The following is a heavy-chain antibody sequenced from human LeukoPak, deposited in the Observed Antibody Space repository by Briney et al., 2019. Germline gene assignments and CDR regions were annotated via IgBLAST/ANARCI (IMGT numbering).Heavy chain of an antibody. CDR3: ARRSGIAVAGAFDY. D-gene: IGHD6-19*01. J-gene: IGHJ4*02. Sequence: GGSLRLSCAASGFTFNNFAMSWVRQAPGKGLEWVSAISGSGDSTYYADSVKGRFTISRDNSKNTLYLQMNSLRAEDTAVYYCARRSGIAVAGAFDYWGQGTLVTVSS. CDR2: ISGSGDST. V-gene: IGHV3-23*01. CDR1: GFTFNNFA.